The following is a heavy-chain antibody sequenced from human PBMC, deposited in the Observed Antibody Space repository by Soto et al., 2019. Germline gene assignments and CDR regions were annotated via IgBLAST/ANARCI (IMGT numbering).Heavy chain of an antibody. J-gene: IGHJ4*02. Sequence: SVKVSCKASGGTFSSYAISWVRQAPGQGLEWMGGIIPIFGTANYAQKFQGRVTITADKSTSTAYMELSSLRSEDTAVYYCAREPITIFGVVIHYYFDYWGQGTLVTVSP. CDR3: AREPITIFGVVIHYYFDY. CDR2: IIPIFGTA. CDR1: GGTFSSYA. V-gene: IGHV1-69*06. D-gene: IGHD3-3*01.